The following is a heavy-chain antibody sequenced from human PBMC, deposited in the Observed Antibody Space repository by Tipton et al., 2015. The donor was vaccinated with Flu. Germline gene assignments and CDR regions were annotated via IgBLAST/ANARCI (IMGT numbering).Heavy chain of an antibody. D-gene: IGHD2-2*01. Sequence: TLSLTCAVYGGSFSGYYWSWIRQPPGKGLEWIGEINHSGSTNYNPSLKSRVTISVDTSKNQFSLKLSSVTAADTAVYYCVSYCSSTSCPDTGYYFDYWGQGTLVTVSS. CDR3: VSYCSSTSCPDTGYYFDY. CDR1: GGSFSGYY. J-gene: IGHJ4*02. CDR2: INHSGST. V-gene: IGHV4-34*01.